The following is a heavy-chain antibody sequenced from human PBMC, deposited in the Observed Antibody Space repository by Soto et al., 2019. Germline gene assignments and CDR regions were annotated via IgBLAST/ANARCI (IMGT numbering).Heavy chain of an antibody. CDR1: GVSISSSIYY. CDR3: ARDYGADPYYYYYYGMDV. D-gene: IGHD4-17*01. J-gene: IGHJ6*02. Sequence: SETLSLTCTVSGVSISSSIYYWGWIRQPPGKGLEWIGSIYYSGSTYYNPSLKSRVTISVDTSKNQFSLKLSSVTAADTAVYYCARDYGADPYYYYYYGMDVWGQGTTVTVSS. CDR2: IYYSGST. V-gene: IGHV4-39*02.